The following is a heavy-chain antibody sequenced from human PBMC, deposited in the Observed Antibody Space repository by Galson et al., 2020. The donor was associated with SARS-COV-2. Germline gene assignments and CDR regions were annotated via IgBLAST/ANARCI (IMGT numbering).Heavy chain of an antibody. Sequence: ASVKVSCKASGYTFTGYYMHWVRQAPGQALEWMGWINPNSGGTNYAQKFQGRVTMTRDTSISTAYMELSRLRSDDTAVYYCARDSADIVVVPAAMWRVYYYYYMDVWGKGTTVTVSS. CDR2: INPNSGGT. CDR1: GYTFTGYY. D-gene: IGHD2-2*01. CDR3: ARDSADIVVVPAAMWRVYYYYYMDV. V-gene: IGHV1-2*02. J-gene: IGHJ6*03.